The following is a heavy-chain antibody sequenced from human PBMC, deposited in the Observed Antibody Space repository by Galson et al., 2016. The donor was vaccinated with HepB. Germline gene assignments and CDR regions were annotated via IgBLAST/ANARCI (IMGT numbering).Heavy chain of an antibody. J-gene: IGHJ3*02. D-gene: IGHD4-17*01. CDR3: ARGTVTTMTAFDI. V-gene: IGHV4-59*01. Sequence: ATLSLTCTLSGGPISSYYWSWIRQPPGRGLDWIGYNYYSGTTNYKPSLESRVTISVDTSKRQFSLKLRSVTAADTAVYYCARGTVTTMTAFDIWGRGSVVTVSS. CDR1: GGPISSYY. CDR2: NYYSGTT.